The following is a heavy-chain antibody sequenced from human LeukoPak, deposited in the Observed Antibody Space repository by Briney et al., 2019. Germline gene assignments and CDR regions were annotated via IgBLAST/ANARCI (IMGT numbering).Heavy chain of an antibody. D-gene: IGHD4-17*01. CDR2: ITDSGSTN. CDR3: ARETSYGDYTYVDY. CDR1: GFSFSDFY. Sequence: NAGGSLRLSCAASGFSFSDFYMNWIRQAPGKGLEWVSYITDSGSTNFYADSVKGRFTISRDNAKNSLYPQMNSLRVEDTAIYYCARETSYGDYTYVDYWGQGTLVTVSS. V-gene: IGHV3-11*01. J-gene: IGHJ4*02.